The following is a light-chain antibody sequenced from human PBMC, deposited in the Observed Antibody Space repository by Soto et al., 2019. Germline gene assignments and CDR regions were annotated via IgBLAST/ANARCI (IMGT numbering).Light chain of an antibody. CDR3: QSYDSSLSGPL. J-gene: IGLJ2*01. Sequence: QTVVTQPPSVSGAPGQRVTISCTGSSSNIGAGYDVHWYQQLPGTAPKLLIYGNSNRPSGVPDRFSGSKSGTSASLAIIGLQAEDEADYYCQSYDSSLSGPLFGGGTKLTVL. CDR1: SSNIGAGYD. CDR2: GNS. V-gene: IGLV1-40*01.